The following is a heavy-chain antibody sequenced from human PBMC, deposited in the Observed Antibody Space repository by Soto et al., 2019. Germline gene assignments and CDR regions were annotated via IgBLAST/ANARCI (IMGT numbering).Heavy chain of an antibody. CDR2: ISYEGSNK. CDR3: AKDSFDYGDYMYFDY. CDR1: GFTFSSYA. J-gene: IGHJ4*02. Sequence: GGSLRLSCAASGFTFSSYAMHWVRQAPGKGLEWVAVISYEGSNKYYADSVKGRFTISRDNSKNTLYLQMNSLRAEDTAVYYCAKDSFDYGDYMYFDYWGQGTLVTVSS. V-gene: IGHV3-30*04. D-gene: IGHD4-17*01.